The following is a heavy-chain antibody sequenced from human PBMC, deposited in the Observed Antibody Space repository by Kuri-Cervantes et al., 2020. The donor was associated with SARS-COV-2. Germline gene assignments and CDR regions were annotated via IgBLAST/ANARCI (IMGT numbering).Heavy chain of an antibody. J-gene: IGHJ4*02. Sequence: AAVKVSCKASGYTFTGYYMHWVRQAPGQGLEWMGWINPNSGGTNYAQKFQGRVTMTRDTSISTAYMELSRLRSDDTAVYYCARAAMVVYYFHYWGQGTLVTVSS. CDR1: GYTFTGYY. CDR3: ARAAMVVYYFHY. D-gene: IGHD5-18*01. CDR2: INPNSGGT. V-gene: IGHV1-2*02.